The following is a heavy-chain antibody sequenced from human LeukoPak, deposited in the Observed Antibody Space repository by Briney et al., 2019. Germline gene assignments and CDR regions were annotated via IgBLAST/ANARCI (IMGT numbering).Heavy chain of an antibody. CDR3: ARLGLRDGYNSGAFDI. CDR2: IYPGDSDT. J-gene: IGHJ3*02. D-gene: IGHD5-24*01. V-gene: IGHV5-51*01. CDR1: GYIFTSYW. Sequence: GESLKISCKGSGYIFTSYWIGWVRQLPGKGLEWMGIIYPGDSDTRYSPSFQGQVTISADKSISTAYLQWSSLKASDTAMYYCARLGLRDGYNSGAFDIWGQGTMVTVSS.